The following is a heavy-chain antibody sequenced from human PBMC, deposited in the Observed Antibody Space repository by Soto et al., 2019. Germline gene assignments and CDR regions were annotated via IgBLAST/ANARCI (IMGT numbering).Heavy chain of an antibody. V-gene: IGHV3-30-3*01. J-gene: IGHJ4*02. CDR2: ISYDGSNK. CDR1: GFTFSSYA. Sequence: GGSLRLSCAASGFTFSSYAMHWVRQAPGKGLEWVAVISYDGSNKYYADSVKGRFTISRDNSKNTLYLQMNSLRAEDTAVYYCARDKDIVVVTAIRGLDYWGQGTLATV. D-gene: IGHD2-21*02. CDR3: ARDKDIVVVTAIRGLDY.